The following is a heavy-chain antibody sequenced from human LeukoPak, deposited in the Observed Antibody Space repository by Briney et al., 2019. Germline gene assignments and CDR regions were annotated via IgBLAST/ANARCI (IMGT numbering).Heavy chain of an antibody. Sequence: GGSLRLSCAASGFTFSNYWMTWVRQAPGKGLEWVANIKKDGSEKNYVDSVKGRFTISRDNAKNSLYLQMNSLSAEETAVYYCAREVYSSSFRFDPWGQGTLVTVSS. D-gene: IGHD6-13*01. CDR2: IKKDGSEK. J-gene: IGHJ5*02. CDR1: GFTFSNYW. CDR3: AREVYSSSFRFDP. V-gene: IGHV3-7*01.